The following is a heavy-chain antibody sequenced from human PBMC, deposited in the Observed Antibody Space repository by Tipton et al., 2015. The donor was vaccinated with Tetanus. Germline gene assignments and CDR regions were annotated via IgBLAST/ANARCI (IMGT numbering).Heavy chain of an antibody. V-gene: IGHV3-7*03. CDR2: IQNDGGET. D-gene: IGHD1-26*01. Sequence: SLRLSCAASGSTFREYWMSWVRQAPGKGLEWVANIQNDGGETYHLESVRGRFTISRDNGKNSVYLQMNSLRPEDTAVYYCARAWGSGVGASLFWGQGTPVTVSS. CDR1: GSTFREYW. CDR3: ARAWGSGVGASLF. J-gene: IGHJ1*01.